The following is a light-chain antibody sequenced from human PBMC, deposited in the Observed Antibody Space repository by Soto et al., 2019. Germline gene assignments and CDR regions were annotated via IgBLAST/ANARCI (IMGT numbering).Light chain of an antibody. CDR1: QRVGSN. CDR2: GAS. CDR3: KQYNNWPPYT. V-gene: IGKV3-15*01. J-gene: IGKJ2*01. Sequence: EIVMTQSPATLSVSPGERATLSCRASQRVGSNLAWYQQKPGQAPRLLIYGASTRATGIPARFSGSGFGTEFTLTISSLQSEDSAVYYCKQYNNWPPYTFGQGTKLEIK.